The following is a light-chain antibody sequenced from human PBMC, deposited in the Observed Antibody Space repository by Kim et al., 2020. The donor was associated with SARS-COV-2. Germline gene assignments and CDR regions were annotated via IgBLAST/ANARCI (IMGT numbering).Light chain of an antibody. V-gene: IGLV2-14*03. CDR2: DVS. Sequence: QSVLTQPASVSGSPGQSITISCTGTSSDVGGYNYVSWYQQQPGKAPKLMIYDVSNRPSGVSNRFSGSKSGNTASLTISGLQAEDEADYYCSSYTSSSIPYVFGTGTKVTVL. CDR3: SSYTSSSIPYV. J-gene: IGLJ1*01. CDR1: SSDVGGYNY.